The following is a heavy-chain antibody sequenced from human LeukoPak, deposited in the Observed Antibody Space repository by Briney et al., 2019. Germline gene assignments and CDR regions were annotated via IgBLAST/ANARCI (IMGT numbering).Heavy chain of an antibody. Sequence: GASVKVSCKASGGTFSSYAISWVRQAPGQGLEWMGWINPNSGGTNYAQKFQGRVTMTRDTSISTAYMELSRLRSDDTAVYYCARDITGELGYWGQGTLVTVSS. CDR1: GGTFSSYA. V-gene: IGHV1-2*02. CDR3: ARDITGELGY. CDR2: INPNSGGT. J-gene: IGHJ4*02. D-gene: IGHD1-20*01.